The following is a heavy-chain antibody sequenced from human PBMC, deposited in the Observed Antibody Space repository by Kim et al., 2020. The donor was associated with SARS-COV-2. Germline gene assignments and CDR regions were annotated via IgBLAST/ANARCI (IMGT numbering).Heavy chain of an antibody. J-gene: IGHJ4*02. D-gene: IGHD5-12*01. CDR1: GLTFDGYW. V-gene: IGHV3-7*01. CDR2: LKQDASEM. Sequence: GGSLRLSCAGSGLTFDGYWMIWVRQAPGKGLEWLAILKQDASEMFYVDSVRGRFTISRDNAKNLLYLQMNSLTPEDTAVYYCVGGAGWLPDYWGQGTLVTVSS. CDR3: VGGAGWLPDY.